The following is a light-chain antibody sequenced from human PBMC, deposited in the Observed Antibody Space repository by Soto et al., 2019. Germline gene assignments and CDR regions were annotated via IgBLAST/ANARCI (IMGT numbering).Light chain of an antibody. Sequence: DIHMTQSPSTLSASVGYRFAITCRASESISSWLAWYQQKPGKAPKLLIYKASTLESGVPSRFRGSGSGTDCTLIISSLQPDDYEPYYCQQYNSYSRTFGPGTKVDIK. CDR1: ESISSW. J-gene: IGKJ1*01. CDR3: QQYNSYSRT. CDR2: KAS. V-gene: IGKV1-5*03.